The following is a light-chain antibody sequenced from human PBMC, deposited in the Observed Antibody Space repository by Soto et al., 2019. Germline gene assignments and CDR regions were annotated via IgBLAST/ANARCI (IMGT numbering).Light chain of an antibody. J-gene: IGKJ1*01. CDR3: QQSYSTPRT. CDR2: GAS. Sequence: EIVLTQSPGTLSLSPGERATLSCRASQSVSNNYLAWYQQKPGQAPRLLIYGASNRATGIPDRFSGSGSGTDFTLTISSLRPEDFATYYCQQSYSTPRTFGQGTKVDIK. V-gene: IGKV3-20*01. CDR1: QSVSNNY.